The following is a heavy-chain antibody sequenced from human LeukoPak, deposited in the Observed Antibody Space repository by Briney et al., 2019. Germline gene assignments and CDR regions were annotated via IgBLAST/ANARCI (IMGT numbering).Heavy chain of an antibody. CDR2: IIPILGIA. CDR1: GGTFSSYA. V-gene: IGHV1-69*04. D-gene: IGHD4-17*01. Sequence: SVKVSCKASGGTFSSYAISWVRQAPGQGLEWMGRIIPILGIANYAQKFQGRVTITADKSTSTAYMELSSLRSKDTAVYYCARGTDYGDNGGWFDPWGQGTLVTVSS. CDR3: ARGTDYGDNGGWFDP. J-gene: IGHJ5*02.